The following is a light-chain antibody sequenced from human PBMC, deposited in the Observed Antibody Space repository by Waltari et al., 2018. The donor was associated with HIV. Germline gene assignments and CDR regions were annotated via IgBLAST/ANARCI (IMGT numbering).Light chain of an antibody. V-gene: IGKV3-15*01. CDR1: QTVNST. CDR2: GAS. Sequence: EIVMTQYPATLSLSPGGTATLSCRASQTVNSTLAWYQQRPGQAPRLLIYGASTRATGLPARFSGSGSGTEFTLTISSLQSEDCAVYYCQQYINWPSWTFGQGTKVEIK. J-gene: IGKJ1*01. CDR3: QQYINWPSWT.